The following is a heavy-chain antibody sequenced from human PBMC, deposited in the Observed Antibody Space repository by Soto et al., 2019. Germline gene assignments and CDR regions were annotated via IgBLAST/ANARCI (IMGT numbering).Heavy chain of an antibody. CDR3: ARDKKSGWTKTGWFDP. CDR1: CYTFTSYG. D-gene: IGHD6-19*01. Sequence: ASVKVSCKASCYTFTSYGISWVRQAPGQGLEWMGWISAYNGNTNYAQKLQGRVTMTTDTSTSTTYMELRSLRSDDTAVYYCARDKKSGWTKTGWFDPWGQGTLVTVSS. J-gene: IGHJ5*02. V-gene: IGHV1-18*01. CDR2: ISAYNGNT.